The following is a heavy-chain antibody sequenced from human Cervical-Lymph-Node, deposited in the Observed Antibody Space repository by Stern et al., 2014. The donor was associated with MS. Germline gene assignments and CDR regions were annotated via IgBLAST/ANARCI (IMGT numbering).Heavy chain of an antibody. J-gene: IGHJ3*02. Sequence: VQLVQSGGGLVQPGGSLRLSCAASGFTFSTYWMHWVRQAPGKGLVWASRINSDESSTTYADSVKGRFSISRDNDKNTLYLQMNSLRAEDTAVYYCARGVMVAATYAYDIWGQGTMVTISS. CDR2: INSDESST. V-gene: IGHV3-74*02. CDR3: ARGVMVAATYAYDI. CDR1: GFTFSTYW. D-gene: IGHD2-15*01.